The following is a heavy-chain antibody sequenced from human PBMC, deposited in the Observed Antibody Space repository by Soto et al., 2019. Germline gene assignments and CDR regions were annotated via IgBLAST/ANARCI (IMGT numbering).Heavy chain of an antibody. CDR2: ISGSGGST. Sequence: EVQLLESGGGLVQPGGSLRLSCAASGFTFSSYAMSWVRQAPGKGLEWVSAISGSGGSTYYADSVKGRFTISRDNSKNTLYLQMNSLRAEDTAVYYCATKRLRTTVKIDYWGQGTLVTVSS. D-gene: IGHD4-4*01. J-gene: IGHJ4*02. CDR3: ATKRLRTTVKIDY. CDR1: GFTFSSYA. V-gene: IGHV3-23*01.